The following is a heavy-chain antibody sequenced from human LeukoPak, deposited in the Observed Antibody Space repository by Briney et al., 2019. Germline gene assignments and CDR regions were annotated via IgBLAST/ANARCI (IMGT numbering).Heavy chain of an antibody. V-gene: IGHV3-23*01. J-gene: IGHJ4*02. CDR1: GLTFSSYA. Sequence: PGGSLRLSCAASGLTFSSYAMNWVRQAPGKGLEWVSIITTSGDSTYYADSVKGRFIISRDNSKNTLYLQMNTLRAEDTAVYYCAKSKGSGSYSFDYWGRGTLVTVSS. CDR3: AKSKGSGSYSFDY. D-gene: IGHD3-10*01. CDR2: ITTSGDST.